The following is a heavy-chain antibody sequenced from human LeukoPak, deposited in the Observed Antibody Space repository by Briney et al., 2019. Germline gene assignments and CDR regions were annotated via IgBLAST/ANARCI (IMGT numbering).Heavy chain of an antibody. CDR3: ARDAPRGYSSSWYLFGGRYYYYMDV. D-gene: IGHD6-13*01. V-gene: IGHV3-48*03. J-gene: IGHJ6*03. CDR2: ISTSDRTI. CDR1: GFTFSSYE. Sequence: GGSLRLSCAASGFTFSSYEMNWVRQAPGKGLEWVSYISTSDRTIYYADSVKGRFTISRDNAKNSLYLQMNSLRAEDTAVYYCARDAPRGYSSSWYLFGGRYYYYMDVWGKGTTVTVSS.